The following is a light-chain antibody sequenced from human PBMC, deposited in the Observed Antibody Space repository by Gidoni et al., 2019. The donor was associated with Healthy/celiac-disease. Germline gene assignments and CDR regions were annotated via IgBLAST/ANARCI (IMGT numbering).Light chain of an antibody. CDR3: QQYNSYSPT. J-gene: IGKJ1*01. V-gene: IGKV1-5*01. CDR1: QSISSW. CDR2: DAS. Sequence: DIQMTQSPSTLSASVGDRVTITCRASQSISSWLAWYQQKPGKDPKLLIYDASSLESGVPSRFSGSGSGTEFTLNISSLQPDDFATYYCQQYNSYSPTFGQGTKVEIK.